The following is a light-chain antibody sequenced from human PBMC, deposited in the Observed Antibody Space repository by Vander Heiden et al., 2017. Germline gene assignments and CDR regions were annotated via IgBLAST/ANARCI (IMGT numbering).Light chain of an antibody. CDR1: SPDVANYNL. CDR3: CSYAGSTTYV. Sequence: QSALTQPASVSGSPGQSITIYCTGTSPDVANYNLFSCHQQHPGKAPKFMIYEVNKRPSGVSNRFSGSKSDNTASLTISGLQAEDEGDYYCCSYAGSTTYVFGTGTKVSVL. CDR2: EVN. J-gene: IGLJ1*01. V-gene: IGLV2-23*02.